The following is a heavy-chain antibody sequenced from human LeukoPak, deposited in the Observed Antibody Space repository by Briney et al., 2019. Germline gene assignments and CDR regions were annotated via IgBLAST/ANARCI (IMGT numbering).Heavy chain of an antibody. D-gene: IGHD3-22*01. CDR3: ARGRPWDYYDSSGYYSHTFDI. CDR1: GYSISSGYY. J-gene: IGHJ3*02. V-gene: IGHV4-38-2*02. CDR2: IYHSGST. Sequence: SETLSLTCTVSGYSISSGYYWGWIRQPPGKGLEWIGSIYHSGSTYYNPSLKSRVTISVDTSKNQFSLKLSSVTAADTAVYYCARGRPWDYYDSSGYYSHTFDIWGQGTMVTVSS.